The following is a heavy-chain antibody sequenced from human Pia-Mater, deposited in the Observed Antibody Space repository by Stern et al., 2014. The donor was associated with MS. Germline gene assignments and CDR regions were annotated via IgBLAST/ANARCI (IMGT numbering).Heavy chain of an antibody. J-gene: IGHJ6*02. CDR1: GGTFSTEA. CDR2: IIPIFATT. Sequence: QVQLVPSGAEVKKPGSSVKVSCKASGGTFSTEAISWVRRAPGQGLEWMGGIIPIFATTKYAQKFQGRVTLTADESTSTAYLELSSLRSDDTAVYHCARDLSGTITIFYYYGMDVWGQGTTVTVSS. CDR3: ARDLSGTITIFYYYGMDV. D-gene: IGHD4-11*01. V-gene: IGHV1-69*01.